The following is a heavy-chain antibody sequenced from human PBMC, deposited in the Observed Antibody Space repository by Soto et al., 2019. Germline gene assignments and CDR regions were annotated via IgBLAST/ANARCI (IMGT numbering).Heavy chain of an antibody. CDR3: AKGIVYYYDSSGYFAY. J-gene: IGHJ4*02. V-gene: IGHV3-23*01. Sequence: VGSLRLSGAASGFTFRSYAMSWVRQAPGKGLEWVSAISGSGGSTYYADSVKGRFTISRDNSKNTLYLQMNSLRAEDTAVYYCAKGIVYYYDSSGYFAYWGQGTLVTVSS. CDR2: ISGSGGST. CDR1: GFTFRSYA. D-gene: IGHD3-22*01.